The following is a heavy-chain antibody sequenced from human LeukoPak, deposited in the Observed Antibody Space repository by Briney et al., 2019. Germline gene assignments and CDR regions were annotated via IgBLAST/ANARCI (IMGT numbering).Heavy chain of an antibody. D-gene: IGHD4-17*01. CDR2: ISSGSTI. V-gene: IGHV3-48*03. CDR1: GFTFSSYE. CDR3: ARGYGDYDLTYWFDP. Sequence: GGSLRLSCAASGFTFSSYEMDWVRQAPGKGLEWVSYISSGSTIYYADSVKGRFTISRDNAKNSLYLQMNSLRAEDTAVYYCARGYGDYDLTYWFDPWGQGTLVTVFS. J-gene: IGHJ5*02.